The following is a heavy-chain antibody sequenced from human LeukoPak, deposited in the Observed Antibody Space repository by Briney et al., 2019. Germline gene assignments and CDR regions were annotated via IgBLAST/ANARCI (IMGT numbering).Heavy chain of an antibody. CDR2: IIPIFGTA. J-gene: IGHJ4*02. Sequence: AASVKVSCKASGGTFSGYAISWVRQAPGQGLEWMGGIIPIFGTANYAQNFQGRVTITTDESTSTAYMELSSLRSEDTAVYYCARTAETIYYYDSSGYEPTFDYWGQGTLVTVSS. CDR3: ARTAETIYYYDSSGYEPTFDY. D-gene: IGHD3-22*01. V-gene: IGHV1-69*05. CDR1: GGTFSGYA.